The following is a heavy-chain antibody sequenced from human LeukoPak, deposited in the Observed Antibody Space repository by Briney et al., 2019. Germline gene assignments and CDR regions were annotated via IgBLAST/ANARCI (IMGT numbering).Heavy chain of an antibody. J-gene: IGHJ3*02. V-gene: IGHV3-30*04. CDR1: GFTFSSYA. CDR2: ISYDGSNK. CDR3: ASPIAVAGAFDI. D-gene: IGHD6-19*01. Sequence: GRSLRLSCAASGFTFSSYAMHWVRQAPGKGLEWVAVISYDGSNKYYADSVKGRFTISRDNSKNTLYLQMNSLRAEDTAVYYCASPIAVAGAFDIWGQGTVVTVSS.